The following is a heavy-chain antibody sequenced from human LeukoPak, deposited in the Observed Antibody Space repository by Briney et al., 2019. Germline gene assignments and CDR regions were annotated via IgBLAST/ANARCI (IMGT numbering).Heavy chain of an antibody. CDR1: GGTFSSYA. V-gene: IGHV1-2*04. CDR2: INPNSGGT. Sequence: ASVKVSCKASGGTFSSYAISWVRQAPGQGLEWMGGINPNSGGTNYAQKFQGWVTMTRDTSISTAYMELSRLRSDDTAVYYCARGRLPAAPESAFDYWGQGTLVTVSS. J-gene: IGHJ4*02. CDR3: ARGRLPAAPESAFDY. D-gene: IGHD2-2*01.